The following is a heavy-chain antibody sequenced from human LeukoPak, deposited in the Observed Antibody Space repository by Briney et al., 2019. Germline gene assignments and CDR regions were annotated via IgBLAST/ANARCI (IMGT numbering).Heavy chain of an antibody. V-gene: IGHV4-59*01. CDR3: AKGRASHEY. CDR1: GASISSYY. D-gene: IGHD3-16*01. Sequence: PSETLSLTCPVSGASISSYYWSWIRQPPGKGLEWIGSIYYSGTTNYNPSLKSRVTISIDASKNQSSLELTSVTAADTAVFYCAKGRASHEYWGQGTLVTVSS. J-gene: IGHJ4*02. CDR2: IYYSGTT.